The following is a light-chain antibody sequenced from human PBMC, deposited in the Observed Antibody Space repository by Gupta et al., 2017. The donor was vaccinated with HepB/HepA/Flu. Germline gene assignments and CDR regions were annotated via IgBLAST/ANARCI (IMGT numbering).Light chain of an antibody. CDR3: MQTLEIPIA. CDR2: LAS. CDR1: QSLLYTNGYHY. Sequence: DIVMTQSPLSLPVTPGEPASISCRSSQSLLYTNGYHYLDWYLQRPGHSPQLLIYLASHRAYGVPDRFSGSASGTDFTLEISKVEAEDVGIYYCMQTLEIPIAFGGGTKVEIK. V-gene: IGKV2-28*01. J-gene: IGKJ4*01.